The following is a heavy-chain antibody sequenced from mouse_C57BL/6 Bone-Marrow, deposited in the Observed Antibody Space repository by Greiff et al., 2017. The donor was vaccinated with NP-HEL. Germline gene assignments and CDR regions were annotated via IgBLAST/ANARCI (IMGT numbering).Heavy chain of an antibody. J-gene: IGHJ2*01. CDR2: ISYDGSN. CDR1: GYSITSGYY. V-gene: IGHV3-6*01. D-gene: IGHD1-1*01. CDR3: ARPSYYGRDY. Sequence: DVQLQESGPGLVKPSQSLSLTCSVTGYSITSGYYWNWIRQFPGNKLEWMGYISYDGSNNYNPSLKNRISITRDTSKNQFFLKLNSVTTEDTATYYCARPSYYGRDYWGQGTTLTVSS.